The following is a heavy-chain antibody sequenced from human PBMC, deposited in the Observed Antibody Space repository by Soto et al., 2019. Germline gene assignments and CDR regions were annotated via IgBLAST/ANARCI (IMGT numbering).Heavy chain of an antibody. CDR2: ISDNSGST. V-gene: IGHV3-23*01. D-gene: IGHD5-12*01. Sequence: EVQLLESGGGLVQRGGSLRLSFAASEFTFSSYAMSWVRQAPGKGLEWVSVISDNSGSTYYADSVKGRFTISRDNSKNTLYLQMNSLRGEDTAVYYCAKIREYSGYGYFDYWGQGTLVTVSS. CDR3: AKIREYSGYGYFDY. CDR1: EFTFSSYA. J-gene: IGHJ4*02.